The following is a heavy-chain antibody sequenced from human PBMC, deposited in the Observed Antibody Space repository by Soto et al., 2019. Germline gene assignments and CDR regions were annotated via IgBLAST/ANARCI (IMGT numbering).Heavy chain of an antibody. Sequence: EVQLLESGGGLVQPGGSLRLSCAASGFTFSSYAMSWVRQAPGKGLEWVSAISGSGGSTYYADSVKGRFTISSDNSKHTLYLQMRSLRAEDTAVYYCAKDFWDKLFGVVGGFDYWGQGPLVTVSS. J-gene: IGHJ4*02. D-gene: IGHD3-3*01. CDR2: ISGSGGST. V-gene: IGHV3-23*01. CDR1: GFTFSSYA. CDR3: AKDFWDKLFGVVGGFDY.